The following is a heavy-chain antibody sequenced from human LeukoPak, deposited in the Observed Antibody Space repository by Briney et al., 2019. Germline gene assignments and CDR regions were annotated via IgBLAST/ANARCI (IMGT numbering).Heavy chain of an antibody. J-gene: IGHJ6*02. V-gene: IGHV3-74*01. CDR3: ARRFSGSYYKPSSGMDV. Sequence: PGGSLRLSCAASGFTFSSYWMHWVRQAPGKGLVWVSRINSDGSSTSYADSVKGRFTISRDKAKKKVYLQMNSLGAEDTAVYYCARRFSGSYYKPSSGMDVWGHGTTVTVSS. D-gene: IGHD3-10*01. CDR2: INSDGSST. CDR1: GFTFSSYW.